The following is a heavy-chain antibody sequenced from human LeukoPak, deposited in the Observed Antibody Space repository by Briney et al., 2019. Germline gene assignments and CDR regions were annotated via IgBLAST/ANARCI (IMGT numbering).Heavy chain of an antibody. CDR3: ARESRGYSGYVVY. V-gene: IGHV1-2*02. J-gene: IGHJ4*02. Sequence: ASVTVSFKASGYTFTVYYMHWVRQAPGQGLEWMGWINPNSGGTNYAQKFQGRVTMTRDTSISTAYMELSRLRSDDTAVYYCARESRGYSGYVVYWGQGTLVTVSS. D-gene: IGHD5-12*01. CDR2: INPNSGGT. CDR1: GYTFTVYY.